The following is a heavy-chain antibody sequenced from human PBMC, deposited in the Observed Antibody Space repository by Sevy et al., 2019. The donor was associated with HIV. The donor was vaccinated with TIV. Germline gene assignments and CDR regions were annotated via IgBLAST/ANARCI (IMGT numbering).Heavy chain of an antibody. J-gene: IGHJ3*02. D-gene: IGHD4-17*01. Sequence: SETLSLTCAVYGGSFSGYYWSWIRQPPGKGLEWIGEINHSGSTNYNPSLKSRVTISVDTSKNQFSLKLSAVTAADTAVYYCDYGAGDAFDIWGQGTMVTVSS. CDR1: GGSFSGYY. CDR2: INHSGST. CDR3: DYGAGDAFDI. V-gene: IGHV4-34*01.